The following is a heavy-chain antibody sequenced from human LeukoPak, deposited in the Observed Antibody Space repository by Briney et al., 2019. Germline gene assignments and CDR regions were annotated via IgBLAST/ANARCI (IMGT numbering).Heavy chain of an antibody. J-gene: IGHJ4*02. V-gene: IGHV4-34*01. D-gene: IGHD3-3*01. Sequence: SETLSLTCAVYGDSVSGYYGGWVRQPPEKGVEWIGELSHRRTTHYTPPLQSRLPMSVHTSKNQFALNLNSVTAADTAVYYCARVPLRFLEPFDYWGQGILVTVSS. CDR1: GDSVSGYY. CDR2: LSHRRTT. CDR3: ARVPLRFLEPFDY.